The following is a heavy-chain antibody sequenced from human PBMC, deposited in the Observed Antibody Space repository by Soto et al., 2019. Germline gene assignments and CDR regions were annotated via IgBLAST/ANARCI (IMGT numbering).Heavy chain of an antibody. V-gene: IGHV3-21*01. Sequence: EVQVVESGGGLVQPGGSLRLSCSFTFSMYSMHWVRQAPGKGLEWVASISSGGDYIKYADSVKGRFTISRDNAKNSVSLQMNSLRVDDTAIYFCTRDQGGSYDSWFDPWGQGTLVTVSS. CDR1: FTFSMYS. J-gene: IGHJ5*02. CDR3: TRDQGGSYDSWFDP. CDR2: ISSGGDYI. D-gene: IGHD1-26*01.